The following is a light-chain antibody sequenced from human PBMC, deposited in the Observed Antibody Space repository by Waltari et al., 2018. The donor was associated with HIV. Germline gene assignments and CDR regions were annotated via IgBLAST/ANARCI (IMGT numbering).Light chain of an antibody. CDR2: GAS. J-gene: IGKJ1*01. CDR3: QQYYNTPRT. V-gene: IGKV4-1*01. CDR1: HNIPPSPNNKNY. Sequence: DIVLTQSPDSLAVSLGEGATINCTSSHNIPPSPNNKNYLTWLQHKPGQPPQLLIHGASTRASGVPDRFSGSGSGTDFTLTVSGLQAEDVAVYYCQQYYNTPRTFGQGTRVEIK.